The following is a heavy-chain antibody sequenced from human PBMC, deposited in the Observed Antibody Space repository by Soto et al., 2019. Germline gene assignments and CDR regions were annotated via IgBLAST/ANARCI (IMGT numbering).Heavy chain of an antibody. D-gene: IGHD6-19*01. CDR3: ARDREWAVAGTSAFDY. V-gene: IGHV3-21*01. CDR1: GFTFSSYS. J-gene: IGHJ4*02. CDR2: ISSSSSYI. Sequence: GGSLRLSCAASGFTFSSYSMNWVRQAPGKGLEWVSSISSSSSYIYYADSLKGRFTISRDNAKNSLYLQMNSLRAEDTAVYYCARDREWAVAGTSAFDYWGQGALVTVSS.